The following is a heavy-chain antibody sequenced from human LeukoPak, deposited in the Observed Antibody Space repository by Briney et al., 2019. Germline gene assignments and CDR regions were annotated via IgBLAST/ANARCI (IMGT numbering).Heavy chain of an antibody. CDR3: AKVVGATTRGYFDY. V-gene: IGHV3-23*01. Sequence: SGGSLRLSCADSGFTFSSYAMSWVRQAPGKGLEWVSTISGSGGSTYYTDSVKGRFTISRDNSKNSLYLQMSSLRAEDTALYYCAKVVGATTRGYFDYWGQGTLVTVSS. CDR2: ISGSGGST. J-gene: IGHJ4*02. D-gene: IGHD1-26*01. CDR1: GFTFSSYA.